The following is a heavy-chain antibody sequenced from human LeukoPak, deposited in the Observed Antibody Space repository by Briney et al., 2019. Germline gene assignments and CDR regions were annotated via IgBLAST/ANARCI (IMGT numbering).Heavy chain of an antibody. V-gene: IGHV3-21*01. CDR3: ARASRYYGSGSYPNWFDP. CDR2: IRSSNDYI. D-gene: IGHD3-10*01. J-gene: IGHJ5*02. Sequence: GGSLRLSCAASGFTFSIYSMNWVRQAPGKGLEWVSSIRSSNDYIYYADSVKGRFTISRDNAKNSLYLHMNSLRAEDTAVYYCARASRYYGSGSYPNWFDPWGQGTLVTVSS. CDR1: GFTFSIYS.